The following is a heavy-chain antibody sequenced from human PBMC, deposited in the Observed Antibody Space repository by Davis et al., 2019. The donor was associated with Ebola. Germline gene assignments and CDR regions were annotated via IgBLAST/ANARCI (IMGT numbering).Heavy chain of an antibody. CDR2: IHYTGAT. CDR3: ARRTTVTGTFDS. J-gene: IGHJ4*02. D-gene: IGHD4-17*01. Sequence: SETLSLTCTVSDGSVSSGGYYWSWIRQPPGKGLEYIGYIHYTGATNYNPSLKSRVTISLDTSYNEFSLKLSSVTAADTALYYCARRTTVTGTFDSWGQGTLVTVSA. V-gene: IGHV4-61*08. CDR1: DGSVSSGGYY.